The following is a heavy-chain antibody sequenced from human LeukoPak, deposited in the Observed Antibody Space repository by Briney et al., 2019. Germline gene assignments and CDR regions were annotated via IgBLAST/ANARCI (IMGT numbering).Heavy chain of an antibody. V-gene: IGHV3-74*01. CDR2: IRTDGGET. J-gene: IGHJ4*02. CDR1: GLTFSNYW. Sequence: GGSLRLSCVASGLTFSNYWMHWVRQTPGKGLAWVSRIRTDGGETNYADSVKGRFTISRDNAKNTLYLQMSSLRVEDTAVYYCARDFLAQGSWGQGTLVTVSS. D-gene: IGHD3-10*01. CDR3: ARDFLAQGS.